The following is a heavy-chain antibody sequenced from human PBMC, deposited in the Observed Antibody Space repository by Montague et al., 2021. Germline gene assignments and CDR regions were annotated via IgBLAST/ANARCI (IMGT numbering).Heavy chain of an antibody. CDR1: GFTFRSYS. CDR2: IKSDGLIA. D-gene: IGHD1-26*01. CDR3: ARGGLRNYYYYMDV. J-gene: IGHJ6*03. V-gene: IGHV3-74*01. Sequence: SLRLSCAASGFTFRSYSMHWVRQAPGKGLVWVSLIKSDGLIAIYADSVKGRFTISRDNSRDTLPLQMNSLRAEDTATYYCARGGLRNYYYYMDVWGKGTTVTVSS.